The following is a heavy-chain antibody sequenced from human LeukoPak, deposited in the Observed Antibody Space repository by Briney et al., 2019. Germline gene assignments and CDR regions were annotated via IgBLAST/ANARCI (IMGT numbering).Heavy chain of an antibody. Sequence: PGGSLRLSCAASGFTVSSNYMSWVRQAPGKGLEWVARINSDGSSTTYADSVEGRFTISRDNTKSMLHLQMHSLRVDDSAVYFCTRTTTTADWYFDLWGRGTLVTVSS. CDR1: GFTVSSNY. D-gene: IGHD1-1*01. J-gene: IGHJ2*01. V-gene: IGHV3-74*01. CDR2: INSDGSST. CDR3: TRTTTTADWYFDL.